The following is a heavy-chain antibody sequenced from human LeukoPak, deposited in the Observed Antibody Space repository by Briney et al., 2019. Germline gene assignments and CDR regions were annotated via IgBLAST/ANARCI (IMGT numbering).Heavy chain of an antibody. CDR1: GGSFSNGDYG. V-gene: IGHV4-30-4*01. J-gene: IGHJ4*02. CDR2: IYHSGST. Sequence: PSETLSLTCAVSGGSFSNGDYGWTWLRQPPGKGLEWIVYIYHSGSTFYNPSLKSRVIISVDTSKNLFSLRLTSVTAADTAVYYCARELNPYTYGSYYFDYWGQGTLVTVSS. D-gene: IGHD5-18*01. CDR3: ARELNPYTYGSYYFDY.